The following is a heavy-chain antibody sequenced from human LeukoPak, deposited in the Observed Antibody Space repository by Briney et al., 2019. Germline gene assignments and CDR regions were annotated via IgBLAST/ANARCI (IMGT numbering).Heavy chain of an antibody. V-gene: IGHV1-2*02. J-gene: IGHJ4*02. CDR2: INPDSGGT. CDR1: GYTFSDYY. CDR3: ARDPAQGIVGAITAAASPGSGHPNDDY. D-gene: IGHD1-26*01. Sequence: GASVKVSCKASGYTFSDYYMHWVRQAPGQGLEWMGWINPDSGGTKYAQKFQDRVTMTSDTSISTAYMELSRLRSDDTAVHYCARDPAQGIVGAITAAASPGSGHPNDDYWGQGTLVTVSS.